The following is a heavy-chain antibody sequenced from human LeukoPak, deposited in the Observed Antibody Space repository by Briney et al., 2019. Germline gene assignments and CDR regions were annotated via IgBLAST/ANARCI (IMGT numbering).Heavy chain of an antibody. CDR1: GFTFSSYE. CDR3: ARVQRGIAVALDY. Sequence: GGSLRLSCAASGFTFSSYEMNWVRQAPGKGLEWVSYISTTGSSIYYADSVKGRFTISRDNVKNSLYLQMNSLRAEDTAVYYCARVQRGIAVALDYWGQGTLATVSS. CDR2: ISTTGSSI. J-gene: IGHJ4*02. D-gene: IGHD6-19*01. V-gene: IGHV3-48*03.